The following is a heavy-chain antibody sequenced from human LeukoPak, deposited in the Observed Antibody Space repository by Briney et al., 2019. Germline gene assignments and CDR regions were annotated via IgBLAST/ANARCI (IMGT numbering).Heavy chain of an antibody. D-gene: IGHD6-13*01. CDR2: ISYDGSNK. V-gene: IGHV3-30*03. J-gene: IGHJ6*02. Sequence: GGSLRLSCAASGSTFSSYWMSWVRQAPGKGLEWVAVISYDGSNKYYADSVKGRFTISRDNSKNTLYLQMNSLRAEDTAVYYCAREAAADLYYYGMDVWGQGTTVTVSS. CDR1: GSTFSSYW. CDR3: AREAAADLYYYGMDV.